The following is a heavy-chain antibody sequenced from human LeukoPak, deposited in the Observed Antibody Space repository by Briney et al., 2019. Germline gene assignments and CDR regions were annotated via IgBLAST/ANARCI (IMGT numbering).Heavy chain of an antibody. CDR3: ARARYSYGYFFSGYFDY. V-gene: IGHV1-69*01. CDR1: GGTFSSYV. CDR2: IIPIFGTA. D-gene: IGHD5-18*01. Sequence: VASVKVSCKASGGTFSSYVISWVRQAPGQGLEWMGGIIPIFGTANYAQKFQGRVTITADESTSTAYMELSSLRSEDTAVYYCARARYSYGYFFSGYFDYWGQGTLVTVSS. J-gene: IGHJ4*02.